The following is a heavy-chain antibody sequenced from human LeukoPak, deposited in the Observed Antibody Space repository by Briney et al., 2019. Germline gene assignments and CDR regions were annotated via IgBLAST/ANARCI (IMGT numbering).Heavy chain of an antibody. Sequence: SETLSLTCTVSTGSISSHYWSWIRQPPGKGLEWIGYMYYTGVTNYNPSLKSRVTISVDTSKNQFSLKLSPVTAADTAVYYCARLYCTSTSCGRVFDYWGQGILVTVSS. V-gene: IGHV4-59*11. CDR1: TGSISSHY. CDR3: ARLYCTSTSCGRVFDY. D-gene: IGHD2-2*01. J-gene: IGHJ4*02. CDR2: MYYTGVT.